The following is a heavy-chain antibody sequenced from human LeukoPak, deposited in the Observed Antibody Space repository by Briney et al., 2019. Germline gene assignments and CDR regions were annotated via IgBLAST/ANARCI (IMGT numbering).Heavy chain of an antibody. V-gene: IGHV4-39*07. J-gene: IGHJ4*02. Sequence: SETLSLTCTVSGGSISSSSYYWGWIRQPPGKGLEWIGSIYSSGSTYYNPSLKSRVTISVDTSKKQFSLKVSSVTAADTAVYYCARGSSWYVYWGQGILVTVSS. CDR1: GGSISSSSYY. D-gene: IGHD6-13*01. CDR2: IYSSGST. CDR3: ARGSSWYVY.